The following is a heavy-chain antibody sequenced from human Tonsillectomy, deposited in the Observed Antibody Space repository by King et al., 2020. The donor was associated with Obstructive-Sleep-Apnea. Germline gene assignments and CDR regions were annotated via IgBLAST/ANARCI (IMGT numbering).Heavy chain of an antibody. D-gene: IGHD1-26*01. Sequence: QLVQSGAEVKKPGASVKVSCKASGYIFPNYAIHWVRPPPGQRLEWMGWINPANGNTRYSQKFQGRVTITRDTSANTAYMELSTLTSEDTAVYYCARGPYSGNYYGAFDVWGQGTRVTVSS. J-gene: IGHJ3*01. CDR3: ARGPYSGNYYGAFDV. CDR1: GYIFPNYA. CDR2: INPANGNT. V-gene: IGHV1-3*01.